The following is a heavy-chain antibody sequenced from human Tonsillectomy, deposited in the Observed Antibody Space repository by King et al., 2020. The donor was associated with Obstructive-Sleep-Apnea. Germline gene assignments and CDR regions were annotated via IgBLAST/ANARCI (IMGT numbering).Heavy chain of an antibody. CDR2: IYHSGST. V-gene: IGHV4-30-4*01. J-gene: IGHJ4*02. CDR3: ARWRGGSGNIDY. Sequence: VQLQESGPGLVKPSQTLSLTCTVSGGSINSGDYYWTWIRQPPGKGLEWIGFIYHSGSTYFNPSLRSRVTVSIDTSRNQFSLNLHSVTAADTAVYFCARWRGGSGNIDYWGQGILVTVSS. D-gene: IGHD3-10*01. CDR1: GGSINSGDYY.